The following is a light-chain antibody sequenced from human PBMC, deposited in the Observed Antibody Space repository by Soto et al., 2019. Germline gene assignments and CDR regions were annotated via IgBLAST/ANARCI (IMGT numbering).Light chain of an antibody. CDR1: SSNIGAGYD. J-gene: IGLJ2*01. Sequence: QSVLTQPPSVSGAPGQRVTISCTGSSSNIGAGYDVHWYQQLPGTAPKLLIYGNINRPSGVSDRFSGSKSGTSASLAITGLQAEDEADYYCQSYDNSVSGPVVFGGGTKLTVL. CDR3: QSYDNSVSGPVV. CDR2: GNI. V-gene: IGLV1-40*01.